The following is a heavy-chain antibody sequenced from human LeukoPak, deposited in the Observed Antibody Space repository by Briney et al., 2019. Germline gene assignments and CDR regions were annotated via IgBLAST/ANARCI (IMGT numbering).Heavy chain of an antibody. Sequence: GGSLRLSCAASGFTFSNYEMNWVRQPPGKGLEWVSYISRSGTTIYYADSVRGRFTISRDNAKSSLYLQMDSLRAEDTAVYYCARENWDLVAIPMDVWGKGTTVTVSS. D-gene: IGHD2-15*01. CDR1: GFTFSNYE. J-gene: IGHJ6*04. CDR2: ISRSGTTI. CDR3: ARENWDLVAIPMDV. V-gene: IGHV3-48*03.